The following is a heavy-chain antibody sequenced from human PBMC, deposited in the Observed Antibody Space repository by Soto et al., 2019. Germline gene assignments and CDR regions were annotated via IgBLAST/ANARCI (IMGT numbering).Heavy chain of an antibody. CDR1: GGSISSISYY. CDR2: IYYSGNT. D-gene: IGHD6-6*01. Sequence: SETLSLTCNVSGGSISSISYYWGWIRQPPGKGLEWIGNIYYSGNTYYNASLNSRVTISVDPSKNQSSLKLTSLTAADTAVYYCGSESEYSSSSTPYYAMDVWGQVATVTVCS. CDR3: GSESEYSSSSTPYYAMDV. V-gene: IGHV4-39*02. J-gene: IGHJ6*02.